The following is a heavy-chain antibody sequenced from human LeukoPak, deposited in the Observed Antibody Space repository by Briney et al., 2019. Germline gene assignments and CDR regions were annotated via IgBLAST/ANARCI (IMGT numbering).Heavy chain of an antibody. CDR1: GGSFSGYY. CDR2: INVSESN. CDR3: ARARFEVYTMRSFYYGMDV. D-gene: IGHD2-2*02. V-gene: IGHV4-34*01. J-gene: IGHJ6*02. Sequence: SETLSLTCAVHGGSFSGYYGSWIRQPPGERLEWIGEINVSESNSYAPSLKNRVTISLDTSKTQFSLKMFSMTAADTAVYYCARARFEVYTMRSFYYGMDVWGQGTTVTVSS.